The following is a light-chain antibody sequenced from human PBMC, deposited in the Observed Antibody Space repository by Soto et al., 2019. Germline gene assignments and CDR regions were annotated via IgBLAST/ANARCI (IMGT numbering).Light chain of an antibody. CDR1: QSVSSN. CDR3: QQYDTWPRT. CDR2: GAS. V-gene: IGKV3-15*01. Sequence: EIVMTQSPATLSVSPGGRATLSCRASQSVSSNLVWYQQKPGQAPRLLIYGASTRATGVPVRFSGSGSGTEYTLTISGLQSEDFAVYYCQQYDTWPRTFGPGTKVDIK. J-gene: IGKJ3*01.